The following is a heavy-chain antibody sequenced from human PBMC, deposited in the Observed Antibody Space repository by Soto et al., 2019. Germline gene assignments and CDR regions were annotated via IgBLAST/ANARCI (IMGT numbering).Heavy chain of an antibody. J-gene: IGHJ5*02. CDR1: GGSISSGGYE. V-gene: IGHV4-31*03. D-gene: IGHD2-2*02. CDR3: ASDLGYCSSTSYYKGSWFGT. Sequence: SETLSLTCTVSGGSISSGGYEWSWIRQHTGKRLVWLGYIYYSGSTYYNPSLKSRGTISVDTSKNQFSLKLSSVTAAATAAYYRASDLGYCSSTSYYKGSWFGTWGQETMVTVAS. CDR2: IYYSGST.